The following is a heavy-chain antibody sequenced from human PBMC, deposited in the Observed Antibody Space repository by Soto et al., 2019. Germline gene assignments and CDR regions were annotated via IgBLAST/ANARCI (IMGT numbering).Heavy chain of an antibody. J-gene: IGHJ6*02. Sequence: QVQLVQSGAEVKTPGASVEFSCKTSGYTFTTYYIHWVRQAPGQGLEWMGIINPKGGDARHAQKFQGRVTMTRDTSTSTVYMDLRGLTFEDTAVYYCATVHCGGECHPGEWFYYYGMDVWGQGATLTVSS. D-gene: IGHD2-21*01. CDR1: GYTFTTYY. CDR3: ATVHCGGECHPGEWFYYYGMDV. V-gene: IGHV1-46*01. CDR2: INPKGGDA.